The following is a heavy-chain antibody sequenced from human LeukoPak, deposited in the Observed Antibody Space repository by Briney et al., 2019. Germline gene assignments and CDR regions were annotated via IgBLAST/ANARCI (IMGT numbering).Heavy chain of an antibody. CDR2: IYYSGST. V-gene: IGHV4-39*07. CDR3: ARYGVVKNWFDP. Sequence: PSETLSLTCTVSGGSISSSSYYCGWIRQPPGKGLEWIGSIYYSGSTYYNPSLKSRVTISVDTSKNQFSLKLSSVTAADTAVYYCARYGVVKNWFDPWGQGTLVTVSS. J-gene: IGHJ5*02. CDR1: GGSISSSSYY. D-gene: IGHD3-3*01.